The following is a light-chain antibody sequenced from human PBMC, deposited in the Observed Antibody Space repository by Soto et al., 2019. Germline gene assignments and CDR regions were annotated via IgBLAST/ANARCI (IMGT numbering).Light chain of an antibody. CDR1: QSVSSSY. CDR3: QQYGSSST. Sequence: EIVLTPSPGTLSLSPGGRATLSCRASQSVSSSYLAWYQQKPGQAPRLLIYESASRATGIPGRFSGSGSGTDITLTISRLEPEDVAVYYCQQYGSSSTFGQGTKVEIK. CDR2: ESA. V-gene: IGKV3-20*01. J-gene: IGKJ1*01.